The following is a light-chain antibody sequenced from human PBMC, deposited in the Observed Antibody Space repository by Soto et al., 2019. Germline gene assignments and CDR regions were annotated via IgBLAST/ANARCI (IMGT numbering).Light chain of an antibody. CDR3: CSYAGSGTFVL. J-gene: IGLJ2*01. Sequence: QSALTQPASVSGSPGQSITISCIGTSSDVGSYNLVSWYQQHPGKVPKLIIYEDTKRPSGVSNRFSGSKSGNTASLTISGLQAEDEGDYYCCSYAGSGTFVLFGGGTKVTGL. CDR1: SSDVGSYNL. CDR2: EDT. V-gene: IGLV2-23*01.